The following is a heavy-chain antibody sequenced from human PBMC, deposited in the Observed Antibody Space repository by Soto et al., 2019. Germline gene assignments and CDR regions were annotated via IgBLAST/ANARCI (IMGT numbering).Heavy chain of an antibody. CDR3: ARPNYQSNTFYFYFDY. CDR2: VFHGGHT. CDR1: GWSFRGYY. Sequence: SDTLSLTCAFYGWSFRGYYWIWIRHPPAKWLEWIVAVFHGGHTNYSPSLKSRVTISVDTSKNQFSLELSSVTAADTAMYYCARPNYQSNTFYFYFDYWSQGTMVTVSS. D-gene: IGHD3-22*01. V-gene: IGHV4-34*12. J-gene: IGHJ4*02.